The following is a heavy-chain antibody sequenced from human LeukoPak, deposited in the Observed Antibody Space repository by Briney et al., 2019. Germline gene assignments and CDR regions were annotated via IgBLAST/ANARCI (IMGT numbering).Heavy chain of an antibody. CDR3: ARDLVTVTKGFDI. CDR2: ISYIGST. V-gene: IGHV4-59*11. J-gene: IGHJ3*02. Sequence: SETLSLTCAVSDDSFSSHYWTWIRQPPGKGLEWVGYISYIGSTNYNPSLKSRVTISIDTSKNQFSLKLSSVTAADTAVYYCARDLVTVTKGFDIWGQGTMVSVSS. D-gene: IGHD4-17*01. CDR1: DDSFSSHY.